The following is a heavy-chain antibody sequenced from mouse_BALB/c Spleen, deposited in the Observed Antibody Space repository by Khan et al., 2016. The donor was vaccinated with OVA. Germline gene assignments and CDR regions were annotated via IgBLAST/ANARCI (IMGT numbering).Heavy chain of an antibody. J-gene: IGHJ2*01. D-gene: IGHD1-1*01. Sequence: EVQLQESGPGLVKPSQSLSLTCTVTGYSITSVYAWNWIRQFPGNKLEWMGYISYSGVTSYTPSLKSRISITRDTSKNQFFLQLNSVTTEDTATYYCARGNYYGCYFDYWGQGTTLTVSS. CDR2: ISYSGVT. CDR3: ARGNYYGCYFDY. CDR1: GYSITSVYA. V-gene: IGHV3-2*02.